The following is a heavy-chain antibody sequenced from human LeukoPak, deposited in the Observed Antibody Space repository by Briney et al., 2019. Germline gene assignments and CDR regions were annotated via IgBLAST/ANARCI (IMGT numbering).Heavy chain of an antibody. CDR2: VNPNSSGT. D-gene: IGHD2-21*01. CDR3: AREDETGLHIFLSN. J-gene: IGHJ4*02. CDR1: GYSFTDCY. Sequence: GSSVKVSCKASGYSFTDCYMHWVRRGPGQGLELMGCVNPNSSGTNYAQKFQSRVTMTRDTSINAAHMELTRLRSDDTAMYYCAREDETGLHIFLSNWGQGTLVTVSS. V-gene: IGHV1-2*02.